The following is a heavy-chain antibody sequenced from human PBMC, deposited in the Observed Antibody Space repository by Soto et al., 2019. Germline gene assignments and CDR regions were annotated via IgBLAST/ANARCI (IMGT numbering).Heavy chain of an antibody. D-gene: IGHD3-16*02. J-gene: IGHJ4*02. CDR3: ARDRRIPHYDYIWGSYRYYFDY. CDR2: INHSGST. CDR1: GGSFSGYY. Sequence: SETLSLTCAVYGGSFSGYYWSWIRQPPGKGLEWIGEINHSGSTNYNPSLKSRVTISVDTSKNQFSLKLSSVTAADTAVYYCARDRRIPHYDYIWGSYRYYFDYWGQGTLVTVSS. V-gene: IGHV4-34*01.